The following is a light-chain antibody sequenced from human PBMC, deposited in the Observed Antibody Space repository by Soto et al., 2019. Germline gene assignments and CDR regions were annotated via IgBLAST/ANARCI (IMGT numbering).Light chain of an antibody. J-gene: IGKJ3*01. CDR1: QSVSSSY. CDR2: GAS. Sequence: EIVLTQSPGTLSLSPGERATLSCRASQSVSSSYLAWYQQKPGQAPRLLIYGASGRATGIPDRFSGSGSGTDFTLIISRLEPEDFAVYYCQQYGSSPLFTFGPGTKVEIK. V-gene: IGKV3-20*01. CDR3: QQYGSSPLFT.